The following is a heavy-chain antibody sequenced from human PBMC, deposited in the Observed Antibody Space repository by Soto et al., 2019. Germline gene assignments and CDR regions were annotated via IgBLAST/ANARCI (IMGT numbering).Heavy chain of an antibody. Sequence: SVKVSCKASGGTFSSYAISWVRQAPVQGLEWMGGIIPIFGTANYAQKFQGRVTITADESTSTAYMELSSLRSEDTAVYYCARHPASYYDSSGYYHYYFDYWGQGTLVTVSS. CDR2: IIPIFGTA. D-gene: IGHD3-22*01. J-gene: IGHJ4*02. CDR3: ARHPASYYDSSGYYHYYFDY. CDR1: GGTFSSYA. V-gene: IGHV1-69*01.